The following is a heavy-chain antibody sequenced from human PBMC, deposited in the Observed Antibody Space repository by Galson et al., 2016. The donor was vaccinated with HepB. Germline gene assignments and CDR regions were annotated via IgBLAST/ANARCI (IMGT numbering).Heavy chain of an antibody. Sequence: QSGAAVKKLGESLKISCKGSTYSFNTYWIGWARQLPGKGLEWMGIIYPDDSDTRYSPSFRGQVTLSADQSIPAPYPQWSSLKASDSAMYYCARGTRGVAGTGFDYWGQGTQVTVSS. CDR3: ARGTRGVAGTGFDY. CDR1: TYSFNTYW. CDR2: IYPDDSDT. D-gene: IGHD3/OR15-3a*01. V-gene: IGHV5-51*01. J-gene: IGHJ4*02.